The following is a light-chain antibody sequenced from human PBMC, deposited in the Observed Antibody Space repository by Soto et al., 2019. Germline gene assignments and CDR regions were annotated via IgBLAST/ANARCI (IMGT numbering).Light chain of an antibody. V-gene: IGKV3-20*01. CDR2: VAS. J-gene: IGKJ2*03. Sequence: DIVLTQSPGTLSLSPGESATLSCRASQIISSTYLGWYQQKPGQAPRLLLYVASSMATGIPARFSGSGSGTAFTLTISRLEPEDLAVYYCQHYGTSLYSFGQGTKLEIK. CDR1: QIISSTY. CDR3: QHYGTSLYS.